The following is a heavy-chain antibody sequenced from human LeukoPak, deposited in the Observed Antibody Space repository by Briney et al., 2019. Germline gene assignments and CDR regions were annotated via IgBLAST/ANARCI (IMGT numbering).Heavy chain of an antibody. Sequence: GGSLRLSCAASGFTFSSYSMNWVRQAPGKGLEWVSYISSGSNYIYYADSVKGRFTISRDNAKNSLYLQMNSMRAEDTAVYYCARDFYVGSGSYYIGYWGQGTLVTVSS. D-gene: IGHD3-10*01. CDR2: ISSGSNYI. V-gene: IGHV3-21*06. CDR1: GFTFSSYS. CDR3: ARDFYVGSGSYYIGY. J-gene: IGHJ4*02.